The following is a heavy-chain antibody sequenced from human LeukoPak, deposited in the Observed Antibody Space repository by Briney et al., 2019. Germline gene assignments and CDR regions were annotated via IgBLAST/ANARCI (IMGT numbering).Heavy chain of an antibody. J-gene: IGHJ6*03. V-gene: IGHV1-8*01. CDR1: GYTFTSYD. CDR2: MSPNSGNT. D-gene: IGHD3-22*01. Sequence: ASVKVSCKASGYTFTSYDINWVRQATGQGLEWMGWMSPNSGNTGYAQKFQGRVTMTRNTSISTAYMELSSLRSEDTAVYYCARGQPWGYYYDSSGYYSYYYYYYMDVWGKGTTVTVSS. CDR3: ARGQPWGYYYDSSGYYSYYYYYYMDV.